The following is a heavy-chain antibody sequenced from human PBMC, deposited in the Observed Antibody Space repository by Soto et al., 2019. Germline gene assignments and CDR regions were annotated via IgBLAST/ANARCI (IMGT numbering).Heavy chain of an antibody. CDR2: ISYDGSQE. Sequence: GGSLRLSCAASGFSFSSYGMHWVRQAPGKGLEWVAMISYDGSQEYYMDSVKGRFTISRDNAKNSLYLQMNSLRAEDTAVYYCARDHSSSFGSDYWGQGILVTVSS. J-gene: IGHJ4*02. D-gene: IGHD6-6*01. V-gene: IGHV3-30*03. CDR1: GFSFSSYG. CDR3: ARDHSSSFGSDY.